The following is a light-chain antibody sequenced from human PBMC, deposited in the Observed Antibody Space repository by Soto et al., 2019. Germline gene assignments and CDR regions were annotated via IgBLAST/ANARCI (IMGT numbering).Light chain of an antibody. Sequence: QSALTQPPSVSGAPGQRVTISCTGSSSNIGAGYDVHWYQQLPGTAPKLLIYGNSNRPSGVPDRFSGSKSGTSASLAITGLQAEDEADYYCQSSDSSLSVVVFGGGTKVTVL. CDR1: SSNIGAGYD. CDR2: GNS. CDR3: QSSDSSLSVVV. V-gene: IGLV1-40*01. J-gene: IGLJ2*01.